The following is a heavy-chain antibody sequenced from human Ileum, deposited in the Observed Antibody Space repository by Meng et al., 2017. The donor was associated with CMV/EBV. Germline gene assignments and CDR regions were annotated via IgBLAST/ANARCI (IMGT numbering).Heavy chain of an antibody. Sequence: CAASGFSVTTNYISWVRHPPGKGLEWVSIVHSGDGRTTLYADSVKGRFTISRDESRNTVYLQMSSLRSDDTAMYYCARAPTVTTVFDSWGQGTLVTVSS. CDR2: VHSGDGRTT. J-gene: IGHJ4*02. CDR3: ARAPTVTTVFDS. V-gene: IGHV3-66*02. CDR1: GFSVTTNY. D-gene: IGHD4-17*01.